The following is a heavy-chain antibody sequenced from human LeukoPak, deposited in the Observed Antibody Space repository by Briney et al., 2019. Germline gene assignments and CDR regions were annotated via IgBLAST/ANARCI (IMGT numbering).Heavy chain of an antibody. Sequence: SETLSLTCSVSGGSISSSHYYWGWIRQPPGKGLEWIATIYYGGTTYYNPSLKSRVTISVDTSKNQFSLKLRSVTAADTAVYYWAREAGTYTQISLDFWGQGTLVTVSS. CDR2: IYYGGTT. CDR1: GGSISSSHYY. V-gene: IGHV4-39*07. D-gene: IGHD1-14*01. J-gene: IGHJ4*02. CDR3: AREAGTYTQISLDF.